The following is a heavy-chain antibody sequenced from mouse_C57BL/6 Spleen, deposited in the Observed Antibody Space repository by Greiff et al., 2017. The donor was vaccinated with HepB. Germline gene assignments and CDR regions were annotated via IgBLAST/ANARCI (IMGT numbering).Heavy chain of an antibody. CDR2: IYPGGGYT. D-gene: IGHD1-1*01. J-gene: IGHJ4*01. V-gene: IGHV1-63*01. CDR1: GYTFTNYW. CDR3: ARNGMGAMDY. Sequence: QVQLKQSGAELVRPGTSVKMSCKASGYTFTNYWIGWAKQRPGHGLEWIGDIYPGGGYTNYNEKFKGKATLTADKSSSTAYMQFSSLTSEDSAIYYCARNGMGAMDYWGQGTSVTVSS.